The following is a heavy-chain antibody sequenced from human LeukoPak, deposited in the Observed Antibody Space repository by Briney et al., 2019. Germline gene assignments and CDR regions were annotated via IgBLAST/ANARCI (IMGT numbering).Heavy chain of an antibody. CDR2: IYYSGST. D-gene: IGHD3-3*01. CDR1: GGSISSYY. J-gene: IGHJ4*02. CDR3: AGSGYYGREFDY. Sequence: SETLSLTCTVSGGSISSYYWSWIRQPPGKGLEWIGYIYYSGSTTYNPSLKSRVTISVDTSKNQFSLKLSSMTAADTAVYYCAGSGYYGREFDYWGQGTLVTVSS. V-gene: IGHV4-59*01.